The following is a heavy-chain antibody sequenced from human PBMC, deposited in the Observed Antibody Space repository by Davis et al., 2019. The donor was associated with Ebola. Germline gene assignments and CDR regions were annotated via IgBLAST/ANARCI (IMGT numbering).Heavy chain of an antibody. V-gene: IGHV3-15*01. J-gene: IGHJ4*02. Sequence: GESLKISCAASGFTFGVYSMNWVRQAPGKGLEWVGHIKSKTDGGTTDYAAPVKGGFTISRDDSKNTLYLQMNSLKSEDTGVYYCTTEYYYDRSGHRVDYWGQGILVTVSS. CDR3: TTEYYYDRSGHRVDY. D-gene: IGHD3-22*01. CDR2: IKSKTDGGTT. CDR1: GFTFGVYS.